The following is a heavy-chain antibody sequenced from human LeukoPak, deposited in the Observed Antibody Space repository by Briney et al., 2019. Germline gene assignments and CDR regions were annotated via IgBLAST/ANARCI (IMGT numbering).Heavy chain of an antibody. Sequence: SETLSLTCTVSGGSISSGGYYWSWIRQHPGKGLEWIGYIYYSGSTYYNPSLKSRVTISVDTSKNQFSLKLSSVTAADTAVYYCARGERFLEWLLFDYWGQGTLVTVSS. CDR3: ARGERFLEWLLFDY. J-gene: IGHJ4*02. CDR2: IYYSGST. CDR1: GGSISSGGYY. V-gene: IGHV4-31*03. D-gene: IGHD3-3*01.